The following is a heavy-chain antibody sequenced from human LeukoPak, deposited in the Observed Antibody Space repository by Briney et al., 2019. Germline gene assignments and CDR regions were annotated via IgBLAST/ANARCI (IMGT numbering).Heavy chain of an antibody. CDR3: AKGRYFWSGYGSDY. CDR1: GFTFSSYA. Sequence: GESLRLSCAASGFTFSSYAMSWVRQAPGKGLEWVSAISGSGGSTYYADSVKGRFTISRDNSKNTLYLQMNSLRAEDTAVYYCAKGRYFWSGYGSDYWGQGTLVTVSS. D-gene: IGHD3-3*01. V-gene: IGHV3-23*01. J-gene: IGHJ4*02. CDR2: ISGSGGST.